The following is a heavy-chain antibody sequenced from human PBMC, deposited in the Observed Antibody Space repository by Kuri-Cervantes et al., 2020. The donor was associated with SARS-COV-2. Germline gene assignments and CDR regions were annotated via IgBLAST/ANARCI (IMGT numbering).Heavy chain of an antibody. CDR3: ASFPSSGWYGRSVNWFDP. CDR1: GYTLTELS. J-gene: IGHJ5*02. V-gene: IGHV1-24*01. CDR2: FDPEDGET. D-gene: IGHD6-19*01. Sequence: ASVKVSCKVSGYTLTELSMHWVRQAPGKGLEWTGGFDPEDGETIYAQKFQGRVTMTEDTSTDTSYMELSSLRSEDTAVYYCASFPSSGWYGRSVNWFDPWGQGTLVTVSS.